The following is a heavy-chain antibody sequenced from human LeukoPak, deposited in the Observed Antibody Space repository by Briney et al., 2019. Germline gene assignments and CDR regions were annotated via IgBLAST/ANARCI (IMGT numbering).Heavy chain of an antibody. CDR3: ARVGYRGGSCSSRGDYYYGMDV. V-gene: IGHV3-21*01. Sequence: GGSLRLSCAASGFTFSSYSMNWVRQAPGKGLEWVSSISSSGSFISYPDSVKGRFTISRDNAKNALFLQMNSLRAEDTAVYYCARVGYRGGSCSSRGDYYYGMDVWGQGTTVTVSS. CDR2: ISSSGSFI. CDR1: GFTFSSYS. D-gene: IGHD2-15*01. J-gene: IGHJ6*02.